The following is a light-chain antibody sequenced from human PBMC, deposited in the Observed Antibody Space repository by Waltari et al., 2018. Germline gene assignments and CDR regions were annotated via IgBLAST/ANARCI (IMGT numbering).Light chain of an antibody. CDR2: DNN. J-gene: IGLJ2*01. V-gene: IGLV1-51*01. CDR3: GTWDSSLSVV. CDR1: GSNIGHNF. Sequence: QSVLTQPPSVSAAAGQQVTISCSGCGSNIGHNFVSWYQQFPGTAPKLLIFDNNKRPSGIPDRFSGSKSGSSATLGIAGLQTGDEAEYYCGTWDSSLSVVFGGGTKVTVL.